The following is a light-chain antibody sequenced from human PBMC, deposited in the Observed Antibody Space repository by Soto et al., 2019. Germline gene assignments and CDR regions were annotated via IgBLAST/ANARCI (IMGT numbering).Light chain of an antibody. V-gene: IGLV2-14*01. CDR1: SSDVGGYNY. CDR2: DVN. CDR3: SSYTGSSTYVV. Sequence: QSALTQPASVSGSPGQSITISCPGTSSDVGGYNYVSWYQQHPGKAPKLMIYDVNNRPSGVSNRFSGSKSGNTASLTISGLQAEDEADYYCSSYTGSSTYVVFGGGTKHTVL. J-gene: IGLJ2*01.